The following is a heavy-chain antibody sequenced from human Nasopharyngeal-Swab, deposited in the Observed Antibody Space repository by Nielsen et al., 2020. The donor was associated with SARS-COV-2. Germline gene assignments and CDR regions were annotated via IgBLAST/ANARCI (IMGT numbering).Heavy chain of an antibody. D-gene: IGHD5-24*01. CDR2: IYYSGST. CDR3: ARVSWDGYYYYYGLDV. J-gene: IGHJ6*02. V-gene: IGHV4-61*01. Sequence: SETLSLTCTVSGGSVSSGSYYWSWIRQPPGKGLEWIGYIYYSGSTNYNPSVKSRVTISVDMSKNQFSLKLSSVTAADTAVYYCARVSWDGYYYYYGLDVWGQGTTVTVS. CDR1: GGSVSSGSYY.